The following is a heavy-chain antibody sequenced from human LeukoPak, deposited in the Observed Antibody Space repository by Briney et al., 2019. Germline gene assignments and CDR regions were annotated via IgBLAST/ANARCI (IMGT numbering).Heavy chain of an antibody. J-gene: IGHJ4*02. CDR1: GFTFSTYS. CDR2: ISSRTGII. D-gene: IGHD7-27*01. CDR3: ARVAWGLDY. V-gene: IGHV3-48*02. Sequence: GGSLRLSCAASGFTFSTYSMNWVRQAPGKGLEWVSYISSRTGIIYYADSVKGRFTISRDNAKNSLYLQMNSLRDEDTAVYYCARVAWGLDYWGQGTLVTVSS.